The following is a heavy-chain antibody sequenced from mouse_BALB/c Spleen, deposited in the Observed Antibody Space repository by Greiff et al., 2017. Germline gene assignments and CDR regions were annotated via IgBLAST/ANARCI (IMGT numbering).Heavy chain of an antibody. CDR2: ISYSGST. CDR3: VSRGTRSFAY. D-gene: IGHD1-3*01. CDR1: GDSITGGY. J-gene: IGHJ3*01. V-gene: IGHV3-8*02. Sequence: EVQLVESGPSLVKPSQTLSFTCSVTGDSITGGYWNWIRKFPGNKLEYMGYISYSGSTYYNPSLKSRISITRDTSKNQYYLPLNSVTTEDTATDSCVSRGTRSFAYWGQGTLVTVSA.